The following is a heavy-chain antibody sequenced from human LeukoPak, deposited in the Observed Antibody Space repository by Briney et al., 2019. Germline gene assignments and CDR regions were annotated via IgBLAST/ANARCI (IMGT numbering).Heavy chain of an antibody. CDR1: GGTFSSYA. CDR3: ASDSRLWVAVAAPRAGAFDY. V-gene: IGHV1-69*06. D-gene: IGHD6-19*01. J-gene: IGHJ4*02. Sequence: SVKVSCKASGGTFSSYAISWVRQAPGQGLEWMGGIIPIFGTANYAQKFQGRVTITADKSTSTAYMELSSLRSEDTAVYYCASDSRLWVAVAAPRAGAFDYWGQGTLVTVSS. CDR2: IIPIFGTA.